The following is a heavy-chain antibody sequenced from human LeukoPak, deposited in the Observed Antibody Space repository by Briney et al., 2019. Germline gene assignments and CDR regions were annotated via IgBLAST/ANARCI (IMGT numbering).Heavy chain of an antibody. V-gene: IGHV3-15*01. J-gene: IGHJ4*02. CDR1: GFTFSNAW. Sequence: GGSLRLSCAASGFTFSNAWMSWVRQAPGKGLEWVGRIKSKTDGGATHYAAPVKGRFTISRDDSKNTLYLQMNSLKTEDTAVYYCTTEAYYYDSGAIKYFDYWGQGTLVTVSS. CDR2: IKSKTDGGAT. CDR3: TTEAYYYDSGAIKYFDY. D-gene: IGHD3-22*01.